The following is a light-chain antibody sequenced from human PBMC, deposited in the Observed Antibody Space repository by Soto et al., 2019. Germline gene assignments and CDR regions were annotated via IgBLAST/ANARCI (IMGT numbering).Light chain of an antibody. J-gene: IGKJ2*01. CDR1: QSLVNSDGNTY. Sequence: DIVMTQTPLSSPVTLGQPASISCRSSQSLVNSDGNTYLSWLQQRPGQPPRLLIYQISNRFSGVPDRFSGSGAGTDFTLKISRVEAEDVGVYYCMQATQFPNTFGQGTELEIK. V-gene: IGKV2-24*01. CDR2: QIS. CDR3: MQATQFPNT.